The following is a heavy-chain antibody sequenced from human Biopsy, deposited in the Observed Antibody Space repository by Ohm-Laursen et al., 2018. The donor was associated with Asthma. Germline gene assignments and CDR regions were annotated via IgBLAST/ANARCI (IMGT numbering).Heavy chain of an antibody. D-gene: IGHD2-15*01. CDR3: AGFCSGGNCPDH. CDR1: GVSIRSYY. V-gene: IGHV4-59*01. CDR2: IHYSGST. J-gene: IGHJ4*02. Sequence: SQTLSLTCTVSGVSIRSYYWTWIRQPPGKGLEWIVNIHYSGSTYSNPSLKSRVTISVDTSKKQISLRLSSVIAADTAVYYCAGFCSGGNCPDHWGRGTLVTVSS.